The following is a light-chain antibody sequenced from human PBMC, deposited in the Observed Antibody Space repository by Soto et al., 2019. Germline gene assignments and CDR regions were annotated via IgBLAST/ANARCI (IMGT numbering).Light chain of an antibody. J-gene: IGKJ1*01. V-gene: IGKV3-15*01. CDR2: GAS. CDR1: ESVSSS. CDR3: QQYNNSPGT. Sequence: EIVMTQSPATLSVSPGERATLSCRASESVSSSLAWYQQKPGQAPRLLIYGASTRATGIPARFSGSGSGTEFTLTISSLQSEDFAVYYCQQYNNSPGTFGQGTKVEI.